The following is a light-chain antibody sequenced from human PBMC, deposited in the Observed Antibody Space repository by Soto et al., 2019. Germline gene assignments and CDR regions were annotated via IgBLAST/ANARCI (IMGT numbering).Light chain of an antibody. CDR2: KAS. Sequence: DIQMTQSPSTLSASVGDRVTITCRASQSISVWLAWYQQKAGKAPNLLIYKASRLESGVPSRFSGSGSETEFTLTISSLQPEDFATYYCQQYNSKSQTFGQGTKVDIK. CDR1: QSISVW. CDR3: QQYNSKSQT. V-gene: IGKV1-5*03. J-gene: IGKJ1*01.